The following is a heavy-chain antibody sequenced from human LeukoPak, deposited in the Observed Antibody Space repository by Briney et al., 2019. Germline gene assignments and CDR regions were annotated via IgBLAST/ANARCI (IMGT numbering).Heavy chain of an antibody. V-gene: IGHV4-34*01. CDR1: GGSFSGYY. J-gene: IGHJ4*02. Sequence: SETLSLTXAVYGGSFSGYYWSWIRQPPGKGLEWIGEINHSGSTNYNPSLKSRVTISVDTSKNQFSLKLSSVTAADTAVYYCARRPLYDYHDSSGYYSRVHDYWGQGTLVTVSS. CDR2: INHSGST. CDR3: ARRPLYDYHDSSGYYSRVHDY. D-gene: IGHD3-22*01.